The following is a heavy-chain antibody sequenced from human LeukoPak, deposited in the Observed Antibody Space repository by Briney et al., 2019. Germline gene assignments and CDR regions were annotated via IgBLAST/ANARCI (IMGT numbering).Heavy chain of an antibody. V-gene: IGHV3-53*01. Sequence: PGGSLRLSCAASGFTVSSNYMSWVRQAPGKGLEWVSVIYSGGSTYYADSVKGRFTISRDNSKNTLYLQMNSLRAEDTAVYYCARDVLITMVRAVHSYGMDVWGQGTTVTVSS. CDR3: ARDVLITMVRAVHSYGMDV. CDR2: IYSGGST. CDR1: GFTVSSNY. D-gene: IGHD3-10*01. J-gene: IGHJ6*02.